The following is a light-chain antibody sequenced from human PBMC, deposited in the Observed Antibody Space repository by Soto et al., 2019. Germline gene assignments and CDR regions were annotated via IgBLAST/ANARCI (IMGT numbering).Light chain of an antibody. CDR1: QTISSY. CDR3: HHSHSSPYT. V-gene: IGKV1-39*01. J-gene: IGKJ2*01. CDR2: AAS. Sequence: DIQMTQSTSSLSASVGDRVTITCRASQTISSYLNWYQQKPGKAPKLLIYAASSLQSGVPSRFSGSGSGTDFTLTISSLQPEDFATYYCHHSHSSPYTFGQGTKLEIK.